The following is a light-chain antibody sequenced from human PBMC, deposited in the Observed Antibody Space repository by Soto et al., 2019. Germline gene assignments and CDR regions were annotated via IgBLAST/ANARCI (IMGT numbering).Light chain of an antibody. V-gene: IGKV3-20*01. CDR2: GAS. CDR1: QTVSSNY. Sequence: EIILTQSPDTLSLSPWEGANLXWRPSQTVSSNYLAWCQQRPGQAPRLLIYGASTRAAGIPDRFSGSGSGTDFTLTITRLEPEDSAVYFCQQYTGPPTTFGQGTRLEI. J-gene: IGKJ5*01. CDR3: QQYTGPPTT.